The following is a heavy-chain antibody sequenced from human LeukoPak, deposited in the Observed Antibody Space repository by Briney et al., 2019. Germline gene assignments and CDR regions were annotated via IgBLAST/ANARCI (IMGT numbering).Heavy chain of an antibody. CDR3: ARDLMPHRSGWYSDAFDI. V-gene: IGHV4-4*07. CDR1: GGSISSYY. CDR2: IYTSGST. D-gene: IGHD6-19*01. Sequence: SETLSLTCTVSGGSISSYYWSWIRQPAGKGLEWIGRIYTSGSTNYNPSLKSRVTMSVDTSKNQSSLKLSSVTAADTAVYYCARDLMPHRSGWYSDAFDIWGQGTMVTVSS. J-gene: IGHJ3*02.